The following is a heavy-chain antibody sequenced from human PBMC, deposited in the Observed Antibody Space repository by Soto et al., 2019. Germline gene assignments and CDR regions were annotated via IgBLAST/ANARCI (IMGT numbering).Heavy chain of an antibody. CDR2: ISYDGSNK. CDR3: AKDSNGATKAVGGGFDY. CDR1: GFTFSSYG. J-gene: IGHJ4*02. V-gene: IGHV3-30*18. Sequence: QVQLVESGGGVVQPGRSLRLSCAASGFTFSSYGMHWVRQAPGKGLEWVAVISYDGSNKYYADSVKGRFTISRDNSKNTLNLEMNSLRAEDTAVYYCAKDSNGATKAVGGGFDYWGQGTLVTVSS. D-gene: IGHD5-12*01.